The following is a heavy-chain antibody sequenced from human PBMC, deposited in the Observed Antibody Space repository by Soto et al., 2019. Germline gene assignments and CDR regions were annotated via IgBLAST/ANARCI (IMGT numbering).Heavy chain of an antibody. J-gene: IGHJ4*02. CDR1: GGTFSSYV. Sequence: GASVKVSCKAPGGTFSSYVISWVRQAPGQGLEWMGGIIPMFGTANYAQKFQGRVTITADESTSTAYMELSSLRSEDTAVYHCASGRGYSYGAFDYWGQGTLVTVSS. CDR3: ASGRGYSYGAFDY. V-gene: IGHV1-69*13. CDR2: IIPMFGTA. D-gene: IGHD5-18*01.